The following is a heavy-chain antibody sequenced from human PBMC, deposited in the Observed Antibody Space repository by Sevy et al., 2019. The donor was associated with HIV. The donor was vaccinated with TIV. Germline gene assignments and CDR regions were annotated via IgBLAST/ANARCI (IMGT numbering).Heavy chain of an antibody. CDR3: ARDQSQRSGYFQYFDY. CDR1: GFTFSSSV. CDR2: ISYDGNNK. D-gene: IGHD3-22*01. V-gene: IGHV3-30*03. J-gene: IGHJ4*02. Sequence: GGSLRLSCVASGFTFSSSVMHWVRQAPGKGLEWVGVISYDGNNKYYADSVKGRFTISRDNSKNTLYLQMNSLRADDTAVYYCARDQSQRSGYFQYFDYWGQGTLVTVSS.